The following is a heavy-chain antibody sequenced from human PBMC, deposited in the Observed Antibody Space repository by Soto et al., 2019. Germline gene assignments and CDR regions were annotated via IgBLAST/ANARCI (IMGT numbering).Heavy chain of an antibody. CDR1: GFTFSSYG. J-gene: IGHJ3*02. CDR2: ISYDGSNK. CDR3: AKRGALVRGWWDDAFDI. Sequence: QVQLVESGGGVVQPGRSLRLSCAASGFTFSSYGMHWVRQAPGKGLEWVAVISYDGSNKYYADSVKGRFTISRDNSKNTLYLQMNSLRAEDTAVYYCAKRGALVRGWWDDAFDIWGQGTMVTVSS. V-gene: IGHV3-30*18. D-gene: IGHD2-15*01.